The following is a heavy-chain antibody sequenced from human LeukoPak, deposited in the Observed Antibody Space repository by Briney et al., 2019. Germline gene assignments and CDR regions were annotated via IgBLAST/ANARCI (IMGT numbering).Heavy chain of an antibody. D-gene: IGHD5-12*01. CDR2: IYYSGST. CDR1: GGSISSSSYY. J-gene: IGHJ5*02. CDR3: ARQWLRVAPNWFDP. V-gene: IGHV4-39*01. Sequence: KASETLSLTCTVSGGSISSSSYYWGWIRQPPGKGLEWIGSIYYSGSTYYNPSLKSRVTISVDTSKNQFSLKLSSVTAADTAVYYCARQWLRVAPNWFDPWGQGTLVTVSS.